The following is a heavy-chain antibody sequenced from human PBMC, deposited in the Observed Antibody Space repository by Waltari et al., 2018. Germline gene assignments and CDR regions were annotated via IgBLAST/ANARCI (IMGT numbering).Heavy chain of an antibody. CDR1: GLLVSNNY. Sequence: EVQLVESGGGLIKRGGSLRLSCAASGLLVSNNYMSWVRQAPGKGLEWVSVTKGGGNTFYSDSVKGRFTISTDDSSNTLSLQMNSLRVEDTAVYYCASDPGFANGMDGWGQGTTVTVSS. CDR3: ASDPGFANGMDG. J-gene: IGHJ6*02. CDR2: TKGGGNT. V-gene: IGHV3-53*01.